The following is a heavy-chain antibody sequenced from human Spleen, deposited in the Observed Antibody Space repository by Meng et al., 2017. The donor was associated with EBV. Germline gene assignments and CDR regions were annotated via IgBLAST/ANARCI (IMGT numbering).Heavy chain of an antibody. CDR3: SRDLVGSDDD. Sequence: EVLLVESGGPLVQPGVSLRPSCAVSGFRFSRYWMHWVRQVPGKGLEWVSRTNEDGRITNYADSVKGRFTISRDNTKNTLYLQMNSLRAEDTAVYFCSRDLVGSDDDWGQGTLVTVSS. CDR2: TNEDGRIT. D-gene: IGHD6-25*01. V-gene: IGHV3-74*01. J-gene: IGHJ4*02. CDR1: GFRFSRYW.